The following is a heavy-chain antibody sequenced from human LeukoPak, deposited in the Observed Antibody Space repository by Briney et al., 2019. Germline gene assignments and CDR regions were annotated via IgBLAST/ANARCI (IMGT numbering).Heavy chain of an antibody. CDR3: AKGALLWFGELLWPMSMDV. CDR1: GFTFDGYA. J-gene: IGHJ6*03. CDR2: ISWSGGSI. V-gene: IGHV3-9*01. Sequence: GGSLRLSCAASGFTFDGYAMHWVRQAPGKGLEWVSGISWSGGSIGYADSVKGRFTISRDNAKNSLYLQMNSLRAEDTALYYCAKGALLWFGELLWPMSMDVWGKGTTVTLSS. D-gene: IGHD3-10*01.